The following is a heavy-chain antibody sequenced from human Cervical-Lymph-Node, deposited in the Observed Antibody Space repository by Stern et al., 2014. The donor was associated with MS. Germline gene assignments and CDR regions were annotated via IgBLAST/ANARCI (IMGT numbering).Heavy chain of an antibody. CDR2: ISWNSGDI. V-gene: IGHV3-9*01. CDR3: VRDRGASGTYWYFDL. J-gene: IGHJ2*01. CDR1: GFTFDDHA. D-gene: IGHD3-16*01. Sequence: EVQLVESGGGLIQPGRSLSLSCAASGFTFDDHAMHWVRQAPGKGLEWISGISWNSGDIDYADSVKGRFTISRDNAKNSLYLQMSSLRPEDTALYFCVRDRGASGTYWYFDLWGRGTLVTVSS.